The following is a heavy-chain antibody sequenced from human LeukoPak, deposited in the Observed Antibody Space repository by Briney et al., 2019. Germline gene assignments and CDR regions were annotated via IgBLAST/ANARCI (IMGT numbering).Heavy chain of an antibody. CDR2: ISGSGGST. CDR3: AKVGILTGYSPAYFDY. Sequence: GGSLRLSCAASGFTFSSYAMSWVRQAPGKGLEWVSAISGSGGSTYYADSVKGRFTISRDNSKNTLYLQMNSLRAEDTAVYYCAKVGILTGYSPAYFDYRGQGTLVTVSS. V-gene: IGHV3-23*01. D-gene: IGHD3-9*01. J-gene: IGHJ4*02. CDR1: GFTFSSYA.